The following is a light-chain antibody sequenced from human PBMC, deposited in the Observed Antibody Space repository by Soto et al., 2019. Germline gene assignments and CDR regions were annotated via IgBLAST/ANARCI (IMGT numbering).Light chain of an antibody. CDR1: SSDVGAYNF. CDR2: EVN. Sequence: QSALTQPASVSGSPGQSITISCTGTSSDVGAYNFVSWYQQYPGKAPKVMIYEVNNRPSGVSNRFSGSKSGNTASLTIYGLQAEDDAHYYCRSFTRSSTYVFGSGTKLTVL. V-gene: IGLV2-14*01. J-gene: IGLJ1*01. CDR3: RSFTRSSTYV.